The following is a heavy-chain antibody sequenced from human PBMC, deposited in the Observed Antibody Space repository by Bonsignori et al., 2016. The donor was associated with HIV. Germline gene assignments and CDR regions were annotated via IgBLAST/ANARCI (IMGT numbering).Heavy chain of an antibody. CDR2: VFYTGST. V-gene: IGHV4-39*01. J-gene: IGHJ5*02. Sequence: LQLQESGPGLVKPSETLSLMCTVSGGSISTSDYYWGWIRQPPGKGLEWIGNVFYTGSTYYNPSLKSRVTRSIDTSKNQFSLNLRSVTAADTAVYYCVRSSSRRGRNWFDPWGPGESWSPSPQ. CDR3: VRSSSRRGRNWFDP. D-gene: IGHD2-2*01. CDR1: GGSISTSDYY.